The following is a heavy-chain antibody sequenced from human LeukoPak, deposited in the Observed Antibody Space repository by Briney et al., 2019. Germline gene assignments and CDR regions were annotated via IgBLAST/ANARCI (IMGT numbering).Heavy chain of an antibody. D-gene: IGHD2-2*01. Sequence: PSETLSLTCTVSGGSISSYYWSWIRQPPGKGLEWIGYIYYSGSTNYNPSLKSRVTISVDTSKNQFSLKLSSVTAADTAAYYCASAAADDAFDIWGQGTMVTVSS. CDR3: ASAAADDAFDI. CDR2: IYYSGST. V-gene: IGHV4-59*08. CDR1: GGSISSYY. J-gene: IGHJ3*02.